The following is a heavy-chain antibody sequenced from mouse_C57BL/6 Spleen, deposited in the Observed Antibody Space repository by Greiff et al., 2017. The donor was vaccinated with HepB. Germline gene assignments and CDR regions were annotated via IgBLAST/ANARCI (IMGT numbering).Heavy chain of an antibody. J-gene: IGHJ3*01. CDR3: TRIPTARYYYGSSYGAY. Sequence: VQLQQSGAELVRPGASVTLSCKASGYTFTDYEMHWVKQTPVHGLEWIGAIDPETGGTAYNQKFKGKAILTADKSSSPAYMELRSLTSEDSAVYYCTRIPTARYYYGSSYGAYWGQGTLVTVSA. CDR2: IDPETGGT. V-gene: IGHV1-15*01. D-gene: IGHD1-1*01. CDR1: GYTFTDYE.